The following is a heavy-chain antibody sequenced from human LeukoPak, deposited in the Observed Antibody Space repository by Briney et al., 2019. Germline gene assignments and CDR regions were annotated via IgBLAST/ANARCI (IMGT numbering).Heavy chain of an antibody. CDR3: ARGVSAAGIDY. CDR1: GGSISSGGYY. D-gene: IGHD6-13*01. V-gene: IGHV4-61*02. Sequence: SETLSPTCTVSGGSISSGGYYWSWIRQPAGKGLEWIGRVYTSGSTNYNPSLKSRVTISVDTSKNQLSLKMSSVTAADAAVYYCARGVSAAGIDYWGQGTLVTVSS. J-gene: IGHJ4*02. CDR2: VYTSGST.